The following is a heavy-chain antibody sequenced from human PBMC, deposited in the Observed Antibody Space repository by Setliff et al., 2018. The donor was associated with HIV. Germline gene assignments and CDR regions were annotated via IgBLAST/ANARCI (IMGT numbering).Heavy chain of an antibody. D-gene: IGHD3-9*01. J-gene: IGHJ6*03. CDR2: ISAYSGNT. Sequence: ASVKVSCKASGYTFTSYGISWVRQAPGQGLEWMGWISAYSGNTNYAQKFQGRVTMTTDTSTSTAYMELRSLRSDDTAGYYCASDHYDILTGYYRDYYYMDVWGKGTTVTVSS. CDR3: ASDHYDILTGYYRDYYYMDV. V-gene: IGHV1-18*01. CDR1: GYTFTSYG.